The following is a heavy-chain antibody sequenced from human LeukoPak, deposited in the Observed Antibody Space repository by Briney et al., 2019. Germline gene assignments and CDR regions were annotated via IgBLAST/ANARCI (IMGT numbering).Heavy chain of an antibody. CDR3: AKPRPSYSSSWYDH. V-gene: IGHV3-23*01. CDR2: ISGSGGST. J-gene: IGHJ5*02. CDR1: GFTFTSYA. Sequence: PGGSLRLSCAASGFTFTSYAMSWVRQAPGQGLEWVSAISGSGGSTYYADSVKGRFTISRDNSKNTLYLQMNSLRAEDTAVYYCAKPRPSYSSSWYDHWGQGTLVTVSS. D-gene: IGHD6-13*01.